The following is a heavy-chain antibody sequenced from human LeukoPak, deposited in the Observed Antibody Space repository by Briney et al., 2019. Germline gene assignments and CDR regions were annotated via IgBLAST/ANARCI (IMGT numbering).Heavy chain of an antibody. Sequence: SETLSLTCTVSGGSISSYYWSWIRQPPGKGLEWIGYIYYSGSTNYNPSLKSRVTISVDTSKNQFSLKLSSVTAADTAVYYCARGRRYCSSTSCYRGGYYYYGMDVWGQGTTVTVSS. D-gene: IGHD2-2*02. V-gene: IGHV4-59*12. CDR1: GGSISSYY. J-gene: IGHJ6*02. CDR2: IYYSGST. CDR3: ARGRRYCSSTSCYRGGYYYYGMDV.